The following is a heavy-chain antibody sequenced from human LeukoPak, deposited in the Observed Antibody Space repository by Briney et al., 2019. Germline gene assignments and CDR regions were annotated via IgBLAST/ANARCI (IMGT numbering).Heavy chain of an antibody. CDR3: ARVGGSYSPSDY. J-gene: IGHJ4*02. Sequence: SETLSLTCTVSGGSISSSSYYWGWIRQPPGKGLEWIGSIYYSGSTFYNPSLKSRVSISLDTSKNQFSLKLRSVTAADTAVYYCARVGGSYSPSDYWGQGTLVTVSS. CDR2: IYYSGST. V-gene: IGHV4-39*07. D-gene: IGHD1-26*01. CDR1: GGSISSSSYY.